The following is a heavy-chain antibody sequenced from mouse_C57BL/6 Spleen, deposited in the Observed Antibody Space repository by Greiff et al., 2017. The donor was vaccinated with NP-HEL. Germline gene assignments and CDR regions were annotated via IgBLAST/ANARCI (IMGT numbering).Heavy chain of an antibody. J-gene: IGHJ2*01. V-gene: IGHV1-69*01. Sequence: QVQLQQPGAELVMPGASVKLSCKASGYTFTSYWMHWVKQRPGQGLEWIGEIDPSDSYTNYNQKFKGKSTLTVDKSSSTAYMQLSSLTSEDSAVYYCARRGGYGLVYYFDYWGQGTTLTVSS. CDR3: ARRGGYGLVYYFDY. CDR1: GYTFTSYW. D-gene: IGHD2-10*02. CDR2: IDPSDSYT.